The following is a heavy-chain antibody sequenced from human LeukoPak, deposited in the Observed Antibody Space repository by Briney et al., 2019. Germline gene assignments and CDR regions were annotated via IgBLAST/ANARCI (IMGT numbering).Heavy chain of an antibody. Sequence: GGSLRLSCTASGFPFRVRWIHWVRQAPGEGLVWISLIKKDGFFSTYADSVKGRFTISRDDAKNTLYLQMDSLRADDTAVYYCATDLDYTFDYWGRGTLVTVSS. CDR3: ATDLDYTFDY. V-gene: IGHV3-74*03. J-gene: IGHJ4*02. CDR1: GFPFRVRW. D-gene: IGHD4-4*01. CDR2: IKKDGFFS.